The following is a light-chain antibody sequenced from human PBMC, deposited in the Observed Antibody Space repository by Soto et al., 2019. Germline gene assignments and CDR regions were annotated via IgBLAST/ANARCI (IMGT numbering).Light chain of an antibody. CDR1: HSISSH. CDR3: QQTYSTPYT. CDR2: GVY. V-gene: IGKV1-39*01. Sequence: DILMTQSQSSLSASVGDRVTITCLESHSISSHVIWYHQIPGKAPTLLIFGVYVLESGVPSRFSGTGSGTEVTLTISSLHPEDLGTYFCQQTYSTPYTFGHGTTVVIK. J-gene: IGKJ2*01.